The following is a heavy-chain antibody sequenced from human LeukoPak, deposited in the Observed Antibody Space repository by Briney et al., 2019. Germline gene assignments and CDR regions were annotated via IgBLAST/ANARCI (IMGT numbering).Heavy chain of an antibody. J-gene: IGHJ3*02. CDR2: INPNSGGT. Sequence: ASVKVSCKASGYTFTGYYMHWVRQAPGQGLEWMGWINPNSGGTNYAQKFQGRVTMTRDTSISTAYMELSRLRSDDTAVYYCAXXLSAMVRDAFDIWGQGTMVTVSS. D-gene: IGHD3-10*01. V-gene: IGHV1-2*02. CDR3: AXXLSAMVRDAFDI. CDR1: GYTFTGYY.